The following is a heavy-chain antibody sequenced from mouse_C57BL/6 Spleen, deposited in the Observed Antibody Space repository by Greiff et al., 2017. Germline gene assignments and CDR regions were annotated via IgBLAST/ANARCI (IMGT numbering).Heavy chain of an antibody. J-gene: IGHJ4*01. V-gene: IGHV1-61*01. CDR1: GYTFTSYW. D-gene: IGHD6-1*01. Sequence: QVQLQQPGAELVRPGSSVKLSCKASGYTFTSYWMDWVKQRPGQGLEWIGNIYPSDSETHYNQKFKDKATLTVDKSSSTAYMQLSSLTSEDSAVYYCAREALCYAMDYWGQGTSVTVSS. CDR2: IYPSDSET. CDR3: AREALCYAMDY.